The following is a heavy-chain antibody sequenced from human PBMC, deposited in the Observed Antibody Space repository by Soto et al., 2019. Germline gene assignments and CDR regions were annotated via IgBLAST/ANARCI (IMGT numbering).Heavy chain of an antibody. J-gene: IGHJ5*02. CDR1: GRTLRSYA. Sequence: EGQLLQSGGDLVQPGVSLTLSCAGSGRTLRSYAMTWLRQTPAQWLEWVSTISGRRAVPSYAVCVNGRFTVSRDKSKNTLYLQMNSLKPDDTSIYDCSNGGPFTGGFDPWGQVTRVTVSA. V-gene: IGHV3-23*01. D-gene: IGHD3-16*01. CDR2: ISGRRAVP. CDR3: SNGGPFTGGFDP.